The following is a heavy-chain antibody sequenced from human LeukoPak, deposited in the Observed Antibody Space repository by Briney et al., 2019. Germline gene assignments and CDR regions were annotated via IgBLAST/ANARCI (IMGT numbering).Heavy chain of an antibody. Sequence: PSETLSLTCTVSGGSISSYYWSWIRQPAGKGLEWIGRIYTSGSTNYNPSLKSRVTMSVDTSKNQFSLKLSSVTAADTAVYYCARDELRVGATVTDPWGQGTLVTVSS. CDR2: IYTSGST. CDR1: GGSISSYY. V-gene: IGHV4-4*07. J-gene: IGHJ5*02. CDR3: ARDELRVGATVTDP. D-gene: IGHD1-26*01.